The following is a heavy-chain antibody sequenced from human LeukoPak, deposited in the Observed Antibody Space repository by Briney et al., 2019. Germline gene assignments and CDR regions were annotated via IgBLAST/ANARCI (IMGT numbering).Heavy chain of an antibody. CDR1: GFIFTNYG. CDR2: IWYDGSKR. J-gene: IGHJ4*02. D-gene: IGHD3-9*01. Sequence: GGSLRLSCAASGFIFTNYGFHWVRQAPGKGMEWVAIIWYDGSKRYSAESVKGRFTISRDNSKNTLYLQMNSLRAEDTAVYYCARDVDILTGRDYFEYWGQGTLVTVSS. V-gene: IGHV3-30*02. CDR3: ARDVDILTGRDYFEY.